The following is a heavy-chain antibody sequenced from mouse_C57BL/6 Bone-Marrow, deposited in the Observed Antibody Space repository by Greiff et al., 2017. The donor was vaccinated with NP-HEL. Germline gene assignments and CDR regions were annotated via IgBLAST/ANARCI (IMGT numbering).Heavy chain of an antibody. CDR3: ARDYYYGSEDYFDY. Sequence: QVQLQQSGAELVRPGASVKLSCKASGYTFTDYYINWVKQRPRQGLEWIARIYPGSGNTYYNEKFKGKATLTAEKSSSTAYMQLSSLTSEDSAVYFCARDYYYGSEDYFDYWGQGTTLTVSS. J-gene: IGHJ2*01. CDR2: IYPGSGNT. CDR1: GYTFTDYY. V-gene: IGHV1-76*01. D-gene: IGHD1-1*01.